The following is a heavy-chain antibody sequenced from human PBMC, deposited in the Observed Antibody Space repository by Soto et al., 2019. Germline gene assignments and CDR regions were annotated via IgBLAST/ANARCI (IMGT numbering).Heavy chain of an antibody. J-gene: IGHJ6*02. CDR1: GYTFTSYG. CDR3: ARVRIAAAGTDLYYYYYGMDV. D-gene: IGHD6-13*01. V-gene: IGHV1-18*01. CDR2: ISAYNGNT. Sequence: QVQLVQSRAEVKKPGASVKVSCKASGYTFTSYGISWVRQAPGQGLEWMGWISAYNGNTNYAQKLQGRVTMTTDTSTSTAYMELRSLRSDDTAVYYCARVRIAAAGTDLYYYYYGMDVWGQGTTVTVSS.